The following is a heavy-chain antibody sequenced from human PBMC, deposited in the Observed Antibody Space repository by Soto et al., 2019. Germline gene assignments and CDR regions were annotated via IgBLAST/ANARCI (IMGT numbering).Heavy chain of an antibody. J-gene: IGHJ6*02. CDR2: IIPIFGTA. CDR3: ARGFYPVVVAARYGMDV. CDR1: GGTFSSYA. D-gene: IGHD2-15*01. V-gene: IGHV1-69*06. Sequence: SVKVSFKASGGTFSSYAISWVRQAPGQGLEWMGGIIPIFGTANYAQKFQGRVTITADKSTSTAYMELSSLRSEDTAVYYCARGFYPVVVAARYGMDVWGQGTTVTVSS.